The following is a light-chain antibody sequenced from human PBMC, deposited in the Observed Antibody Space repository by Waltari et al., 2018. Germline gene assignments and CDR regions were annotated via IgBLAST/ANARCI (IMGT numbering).Light chain of an antibody. CDR3: AAWDDSLNGLNWV. Sequence: QSVLTQPPSASGTPGQRVTISCSGSSSNIGSHTVNWYQHLPGTAPKLLIYNNSHRPSGSPYRCSGSKSGTSASLAISGLQSEDEADYYCAAWDDSLNGLNWVFGGGTKVTVL. J-gene: IGLJ3*02. V-gene: IGLV1-44*01. CDR2: NNS. CDR1: SSNIGSHT.